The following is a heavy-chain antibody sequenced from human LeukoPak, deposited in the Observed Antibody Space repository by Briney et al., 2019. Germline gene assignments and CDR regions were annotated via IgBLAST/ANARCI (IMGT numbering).Heavy chain of an antibody. V-gene: IGHV1-69*13. CDR2: IIPTFGTA. J-gene: IGHJ4*02. D-gene: IGHD6-13*01. CDR1: GGTFSSYA. CDR3: ARGRQLVESFDY. Sequence: GASVKVSCKASGGTFSSYAISWVRQAPGQGLEWMGGIIPTFGTANYAQKFQGRVTITADESTSTAYMELSSLRSEDTAVYYCARGRQLVESFDYWGQGTLVTVSS.